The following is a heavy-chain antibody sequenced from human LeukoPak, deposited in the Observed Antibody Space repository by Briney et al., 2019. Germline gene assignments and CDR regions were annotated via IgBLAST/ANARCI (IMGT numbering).Heavy chain of an antibody. V-gene: IGHV5-51*01. CDR1: GYYFNNYW. CDR2: IYPDDSQT. J-gene: IGHJ1*01. CDR3: EKHERGGDRGGGNMP. D-gene: IGHD4-23*01. Sequence: GESLKISCKGSGYYFNNYWITWVRQMPGKGLEWMGIIYPDDSQTRYSPSFQGQVTISADKSIRTAYLQWRSLKASDTAMYYCEKHERGGDRGGGNMPGGKAPLAPSSS.